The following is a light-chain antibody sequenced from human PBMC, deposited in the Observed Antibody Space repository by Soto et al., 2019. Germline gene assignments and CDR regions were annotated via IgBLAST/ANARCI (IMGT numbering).Light chain of an antibody. CDR2: AAS. CDR1: QTISNNY. CDR3: QQYGTSPRT. V-gene: IGKV3-20*01. Sequence: EIVLTQSPGTLSLSPGEGATLSCRASQTISNNYLAWYQHKPGQAPRLLIYAASTRATGIPDRFSGSESGADVTLTVNRLEPEDFAVYYCQQYGTSPRTFGQGTKVEI. J-gene: IGKJ1*01.